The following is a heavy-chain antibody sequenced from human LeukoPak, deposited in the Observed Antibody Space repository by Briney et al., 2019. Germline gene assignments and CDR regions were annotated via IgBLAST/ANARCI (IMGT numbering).Heavy chain of an antibody. CDR3: AKGYMDDWYYFDP. CDR1: GYTFTGYY. J-gene: IGHJ4*02. D-gene: IGHD3-9*01. V-gene: IGHV1-2*02. Sequence: GASVKVSCKASGYTFTGYYMHWVRQAPGQGLEWMGWINPNSGGTNYAQKFQGRVTMTRDTSISTAYMELSRLRSDDTAVYYCAKGYMDDWYYFDPWGQGTLVTVSS. CDR2: INPNSGGT.